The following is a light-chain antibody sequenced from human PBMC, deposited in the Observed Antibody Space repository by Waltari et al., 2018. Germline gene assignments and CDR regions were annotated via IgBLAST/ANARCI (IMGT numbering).Light chain of an antibody. CDR1: QNIRRF. CDR3: QDSYSTPLT. J-gene: IGKJ4*01. Sequence: DIQMTQSPSSLSASVGDRVTITCRPSQNIRRFLNWYPQKQGKAPKLLIYAASTLQSGVPSRFSGSRSRKYITLYSNSMKPEDFATYYCQDSYSTPLTFGGGTK. CDR2: AAS. V-gene: IGKV1-39*01.